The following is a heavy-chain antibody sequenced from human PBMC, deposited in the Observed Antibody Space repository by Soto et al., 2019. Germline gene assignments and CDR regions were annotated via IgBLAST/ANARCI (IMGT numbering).Heavy chain of an antibody. D-gene: IGHD3-16*01. V-gene: IGHV4-59*01. Sequence: PSETLSLTCTVSGDSISSNYWSWIRQPPGERLEWIGYIYNSGSTNYNPSLNSRASMSVDTSKNQFSLKVRSVTAADTAVYYCMRGETWHPVDYWGQGTLVTVSS. J-gene: IGHJ4*02. CDR3: MRGETWHPVDY. CDR1: GDSISSNY. CDR2: IYNSGST.